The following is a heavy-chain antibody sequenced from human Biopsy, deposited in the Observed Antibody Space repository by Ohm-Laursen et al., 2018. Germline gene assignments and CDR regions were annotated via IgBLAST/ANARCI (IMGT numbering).Heavy chain of an antibody. CDR2: FAPENGKT. CDR1: GYTLTKLS. Sequence: GASVKVSCKVSGYTLTKLSMHWVRQAPGRGLEWMGGFAPENGKTIYAQKFQGRVTMTEDTSTDTAYMELSSLRSEDTAVYYCAADINVWNVNYWGQGTQVTVSS. V-gene: IGHV1-24*01. D-gene: IGHD1-1*01. CDR3: AADINVWNVNY. J-gene: IGHJ4*02.